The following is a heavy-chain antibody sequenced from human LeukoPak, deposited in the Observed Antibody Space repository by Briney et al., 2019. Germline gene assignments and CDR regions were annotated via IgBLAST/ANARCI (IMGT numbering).Heavy chain of an antibody. D-gene: IGHD1-26*01. J-gene: IGHJ4*02. CDR3: ARDRGGVGASIY. Sequence: ASVKVSCKGSGGTFSIYTISWVRQAPGQGLEWMGRIIPILGIANYAQKFQGRVTITADKSTSTAYMELSSLRSEDTAVYYCARDRGGVGASIYWGQGTLVTVSS. CDR1: GGTFSIYT. CDR2: IIPILGIA. V-gene: IGHV1-69*04.